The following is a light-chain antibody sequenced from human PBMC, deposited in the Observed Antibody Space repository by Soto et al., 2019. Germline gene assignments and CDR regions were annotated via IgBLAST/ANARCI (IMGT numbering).Light chain of an antibody. Sequence: DIQLTQSPSSLSASVGDEVTITCRASQGISHYLTWYQQKPGRAPTLLIYGVSTLQSGVPSRFSGGGSRTDLTLTISNLQLEDFATYYCQQSYDAQFTFGGGTRVEIK. CDR2: GVS. J-gene: IGKJ4*01. CDR1: QGISHY. CDR3: QQSYDAQFT. V-gene: IGKV1-39*01.